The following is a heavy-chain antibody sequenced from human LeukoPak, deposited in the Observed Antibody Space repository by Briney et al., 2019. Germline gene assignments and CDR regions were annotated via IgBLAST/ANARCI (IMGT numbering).Heavy chain of an antibody. CDR2: IYYSGST. D-gene: IGHD5-18*01. Sequence: SETLSLTCTVSGGSISSSSYYWGWIRQPPGKGLEWIGSIYYSGSTYYNPSLKSRVTISVDTSKNQFSLKLSSVTAADTAVYYCARVIGTAMVTSRHYYYYYYMDVWGKGTTVTISS. V-gene: IGHV4-39*07. CDR1: GGSISSSSYY. CDR3: ARVIGTAMVTSRHYYYYYYMDV. J-gene: IGHJ6*03.